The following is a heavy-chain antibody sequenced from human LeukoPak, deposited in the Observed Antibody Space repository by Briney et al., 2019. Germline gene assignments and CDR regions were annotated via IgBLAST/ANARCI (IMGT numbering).Heavy chain of an antibody. D-gene: IGHD3-10*01. V-gene: IGHV3-48*04. CDR3: ARGPGVLWFGELLFDY. J-gene: IGHJ4*02. CDR2: ISSSSSTI. Sequence: GGSLRLSCAASGFTFSSYSMNWVRQAPGKGLEWVSYISSSSSTIYYADSVKGRFTISRDNAKNSLYLQMNSLRAEDTAVYYCARGPGVLWFGELLFDYWGQGTLVTVSS. CDR1: GFTFSSYS.